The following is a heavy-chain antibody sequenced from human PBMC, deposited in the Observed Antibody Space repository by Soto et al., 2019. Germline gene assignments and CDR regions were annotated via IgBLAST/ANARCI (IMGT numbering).Heavy chain of an antibody. CDR2: IYPGDSDT. Sequence: GESLKISCKGSGYSFTSYWIGWVRQMPGKGLEWMGIIYPGDSDTRYSPSFQGLVTISADKSISTAYLQWSSLKASDTAMYYCARTSATIFGVVIIQGWFDPWGQGXLVTVSS. V-gene: IGHV5-51*01. CDR3: ARTSATIFGVVIIQGWFDP. D-gene: IGHD3-3*01. J-gene: IGHJ5*02. CDR1: GYSFTSYW.